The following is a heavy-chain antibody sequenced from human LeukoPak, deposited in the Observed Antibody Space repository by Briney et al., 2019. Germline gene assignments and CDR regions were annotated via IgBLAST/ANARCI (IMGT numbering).Heavy chain of an antibody. CDR1: GYTFTSYY. CDR2: INPSGGST. V-gene: IGHV1-46*01. J-gene: IGHJ3*02. D-gene: IGHD6-19*01. CDR3: AREGAVAGNEDAFDI. Sequence: ASVKVSRKASGYTFTSYYMHWVRQAPGQGLEWMGIINPSGGSTSYAQKFQGRVTITRDTSASTAYMELSSLRSEDTAVYYCAREGAVAGNEDAFDIWGQGTMVTVSS.